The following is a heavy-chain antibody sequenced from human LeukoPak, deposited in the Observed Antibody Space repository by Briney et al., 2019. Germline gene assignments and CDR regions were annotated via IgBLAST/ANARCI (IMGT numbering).Heavy chain of an antibody. D-gene: IGHD3-9*01. Sequence: ASVKVSCKASGYTFTGYYMHWVRQAPGQGLEWMGWINPNSGGTNYAQKFQGRVTMTRDTSISTAYMELSRRRSDDTAVYYCARDLRYFDWSTPGDYWGQGTLVTVSS. CDR2: INPNSGGT. J-gene: IGHJ4*02. CDR3: ARDLRYFDWSTPGDY. CDR1: GYTFTGYY. V-gene: IGHV1-2*02.